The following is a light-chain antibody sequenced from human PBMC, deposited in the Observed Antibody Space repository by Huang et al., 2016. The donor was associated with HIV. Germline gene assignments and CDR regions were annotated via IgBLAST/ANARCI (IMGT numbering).Light chain of an antibody. J-gene: IGKJ3*01. CDR1: QTVLYSSNNKNY. V-gene: IGKV4-1*01. Sequence: DIVMTQSPDSLAVSLGERATINCKSSQTVLYSSNNKNYLAWYQQKPGQPPKLLISWTSTRESGVPDRFSGSGSGTDFTLTISTLQAEDLAVYYCQQYYSTPFTFGPGTRVDIK. CDR3: QQYYSTPFT. CDR2: WTS.